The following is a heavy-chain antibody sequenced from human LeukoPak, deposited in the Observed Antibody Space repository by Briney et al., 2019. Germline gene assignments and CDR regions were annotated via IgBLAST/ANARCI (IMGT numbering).Heavy chain of an antibody. CDR1: GGASSGYY. CDR2: FDSSGNT. Sequence: SETLSLTCTVSGGASSGYYWSWVRQPAGKRLEWIGRFDSSGNTRYNPSLESRVTMSLDTSKNQLSLRLNSVTAADTAVYYCARGLVSEHRGQDLENFFDHWGQGILVTVSS. D-gene: IGHD3-3*01. CDR3: ARGLVSEHRGQDLENFFDH. V-gene: IGHV4-4*07. J-gene: IGHJ4*02.